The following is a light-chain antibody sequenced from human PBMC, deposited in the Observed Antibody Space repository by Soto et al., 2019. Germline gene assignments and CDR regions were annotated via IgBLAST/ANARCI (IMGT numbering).Light chain of an antibody. CDR1: QSISNS. V-gene: IGKV3-15*01. J-gene: IGKJ2*01. CDR2: GAS. Sequence: EIVMTQSPASLSVSPGETATLSCRASQSISNSLAWYQQKPGQAPSLLIYGASTRATGIPARFSGSGSGTEFTLTISSLQSEDSALHYCQQYNNWPPRTFGQGTKLEI. CDR3: QQYNNWPPRT.